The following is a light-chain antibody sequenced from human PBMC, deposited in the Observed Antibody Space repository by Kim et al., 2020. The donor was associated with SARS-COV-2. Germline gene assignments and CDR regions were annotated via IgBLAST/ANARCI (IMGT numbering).Light chain of an antibody. Sequence: SYELTQPPSVSVSVGQTASITCSGDKLGDEYACWHQQKPGQSPVLVIYEDTKRPSGIPERFSGSNSGNTATLTISGTQAMDEADYFCQAWDRSTVVFGGGTQLTVL. V-gene: IGLV3-1*01. CDR1: KLGDEY. CDR2: EDT. CDR3: QAWDRSTVV. J-gene: IGLJ3*02.